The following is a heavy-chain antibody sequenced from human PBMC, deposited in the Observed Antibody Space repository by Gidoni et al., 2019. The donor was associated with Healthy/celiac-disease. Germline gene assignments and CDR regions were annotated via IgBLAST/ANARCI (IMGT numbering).Heavy chain of an antibody. V-gene: IGHV3-23*01. Sequence: EVQLLESGGGLVQPGGSLRLSCAASGFTFSSYAMSWVRQAPGKGLGWVSAISGSGGSTYYADSVKCRFTISRDNSKNTLYLQMNSLRAEDTAVYYCAKDLRWTYGHDAFDIWGQGTMVTVSS. CDR2: ISGSGGST. CDR1: GFTFSSYA. D-gene: IGHD3-10*01. CDR3: AKDLRWTYGHDAFDI. J-gene: IGHJ3*02.